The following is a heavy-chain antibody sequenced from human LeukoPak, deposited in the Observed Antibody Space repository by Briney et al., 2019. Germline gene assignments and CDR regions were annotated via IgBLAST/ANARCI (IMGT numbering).Heavy chain of an antibody. CDR3: ARLVGATTLDAFDT. V-gene: IGHV3-30*04. D-gene: IGHD1-26*01. J-gene: IGHJ3*02. Sequence: PGGSLRLSCAASGFTFSSYAMHWVRQAPGKGLEWVAVISYDGSNKYYADSVKGRFTISRDNSKNTLYLQMNSLRAEDTAVYYCARLVGATTLDAFDTWGQGTMVTVSS. CDR2: ISYDGSNK. CDR1: GFTFSSYA.